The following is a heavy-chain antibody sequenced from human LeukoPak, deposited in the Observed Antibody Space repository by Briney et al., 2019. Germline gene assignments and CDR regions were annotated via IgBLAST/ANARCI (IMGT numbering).Heavy chain of an antibody. Sequence: GGSLRLSCAASGFTFSDYYMSWVRQAPGKGLEWISCITSGASIIYYGDSVKGRFTISRDNAKKSVYLQMNSLRAEDTAVYYCARDLNAWQAGTFDIWGQGTMVTVSS. CDR1: GFTFSDYY. CDR3: ARDLNAWQAGTFDI. J-gene: IGHJ3*02. V-gene: IGHV3-11*01. CDR2: ITSGASII. D-gene: IGHD3-10*01.